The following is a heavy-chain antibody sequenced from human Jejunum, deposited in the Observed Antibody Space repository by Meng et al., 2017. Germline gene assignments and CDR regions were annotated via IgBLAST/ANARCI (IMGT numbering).Heavy chain of an antibody. V-gene: IGHV4-61*08. CDR3: AHSSSSSSFGFDY. CDR2: IYYSGGT. J-gene: IGHJ4*02. Sequence: QGKGQRQVPGLVRPSKTLSPACTVSGGSGSSAAYYWNWIRQPPGKGLEWIGYIYYSGGTTYSPSLNSRVTISIDTAKNQVSLKVSSVTAADTAVYYCAHSSSSSSFGFDYWGQGTLVTVSS. CDR1: GGSGSSAAYY. D-gene: IGHD6-6*01.